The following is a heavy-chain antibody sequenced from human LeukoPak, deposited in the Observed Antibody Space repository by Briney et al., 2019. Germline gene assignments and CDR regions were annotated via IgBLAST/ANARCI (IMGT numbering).Heavy chain of an antibody. CDR2: IKQDGSEK. D-gene: IGHD2-15*01. CDR1: GFTFSSYW. V-gene: IGHV3-7*01. CDR3: ARGGFCSGGSCPVDYYYYMDV. J-gene: IGHJ6*03. Sequence: GGSLRLSCAASGFTFSSYWMSWVRQAPGKGLEWVANIKQDGSEKYYVDSVKGRFTISRDNAKNTLYLQSNSLRAEDTAVYYCARGGFCSGGSCPVDYYYYMDVWGKGTTVTVSS.